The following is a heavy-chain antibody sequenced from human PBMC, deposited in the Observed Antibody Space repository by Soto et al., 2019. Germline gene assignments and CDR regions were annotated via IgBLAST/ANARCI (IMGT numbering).Heavy chain of an antibody. CDR3: ARGKYAFFYYCLDV. Sequence: SETLSLTYAVYGGSFSGYYWSWIRPPPGKRLDWIEEINHRGSTNYTPSLKSRVTISVHTSMNQFSLKLSSVTAADTAVYYCARGKYAFFYYCLDVWGQGITATVTS. CDR2: INHRGST. CDR1: GGSFSGYY. V-gene: IGHV4-34*01. J-gene: IGHJ6*02.